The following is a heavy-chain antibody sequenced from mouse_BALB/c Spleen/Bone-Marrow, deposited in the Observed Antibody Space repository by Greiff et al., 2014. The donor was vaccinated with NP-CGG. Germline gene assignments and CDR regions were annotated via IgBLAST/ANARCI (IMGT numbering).Heavy chain of an antibody. Sequence: QVQLQQSGAELVKPGASVKLSCKASGYTFTSYWMHWVKQRPGQGLEWIGEINPSNGRTNYNEKFKSKATLTVDKSSSTAYMQPSSLKSEDLWVYYCARYASASYWFAYRGQGTLVTVPA. CDR1: GYTFTSYW. J-gene: IGHJ3*01. D-gene: IGHD1-2*01. CDR3: ARYASASYWFAY. V-gene: IGHV1S81*02. CDR2: INPSNGRT.